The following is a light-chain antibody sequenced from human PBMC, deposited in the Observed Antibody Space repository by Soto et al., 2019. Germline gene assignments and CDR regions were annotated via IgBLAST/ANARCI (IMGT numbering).Light chain of an antibody. J-gene: IGKJ4*01. CDR2: GAS. Sequence: DIQMTQSPSSLSASIGDRVNITCRASQGISNHLAWFQQKPGKAPKSLIYGASSLQSGVPSKFSGSGSGTDFTLTISSLQPEDFATYYCQQYNSYPVTFGGGTKVEIK. V-gene: IGKV1-16*02. CDR1: QGISNH. CDR3: QQYNSYPVT.